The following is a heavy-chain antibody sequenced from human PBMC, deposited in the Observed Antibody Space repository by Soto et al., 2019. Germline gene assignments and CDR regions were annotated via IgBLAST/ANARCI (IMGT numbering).Heavy chain of an antibody. Sequence: QVQLVQSGAEVKKPGSSVKVSCKASGDTFSSYAINWVRQAPGQGLEWMGRIVPMFGIPNFAPKFQGRVTMTADRSTTTAYMELSSLRSEDTAVYYCASGPYTSSSGGYYYYYMDVWGKGTTVTVSS. D-gene: IGHD6-6*01. V-gene: IGHV1-69*02. J-gene: IGHJ6*03. CDR2: IVPMFGIP. CDR1: GDTFSSYA. CDR3: ASGPYTSSSGGYYYYYMDV.